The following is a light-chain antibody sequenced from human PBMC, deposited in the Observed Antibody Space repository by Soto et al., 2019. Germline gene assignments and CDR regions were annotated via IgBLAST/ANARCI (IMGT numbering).Light chain of an antibody. CDR3: SSYTTDTIWV. CDR2: EVN. Sequence: QSALTQPASVSGSPRQSITLSCIGTGSDVGSYNYVSWYQQRPGKAPKLMIYEVNNRPSGVSDRFSGSKSANTASLTISGLQSEDEATYYCSSYTTDTIWVFGGGTKLTVL. J-gene: IGLJ3*02. V-gene: IGLV2-14*01. CDR1: GSDVGSYNY.